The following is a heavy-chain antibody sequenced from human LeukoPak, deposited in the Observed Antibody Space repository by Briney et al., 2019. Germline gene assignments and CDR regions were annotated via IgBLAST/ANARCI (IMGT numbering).Heavy chain of an antibody. CDR2: INPNSGGT. J-gene: IGHJ3*02. Sequence: ASVEVSCKASGYTFTGYYMHWVRQAPGQGLEWMGWINPNSGGTNYAQKFQGRVTMTRDTSISTAYMELSRLRSDDTAVYYCARGVYSNYGSDAFDIWGQGTMVTVSS. CDR3: ARGVYSNYGSDAFDI. CDR1: GYTFTGYY. V-gene: IGHV1-2*02. D-gene: IGHD4-11*01.